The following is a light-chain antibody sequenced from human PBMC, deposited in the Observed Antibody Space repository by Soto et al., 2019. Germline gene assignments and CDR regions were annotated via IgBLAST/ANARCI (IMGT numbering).Light chain of an antibody. CDR1: QGISSY. CDR2: AAS. J-gene: IGKJ1*01. V-gene: IGKV1-9*01. Sequence: IQLPLPPSSLSASVGDRVTITCRASQGISSYLAWYQQKPGKAPKLLIYAASTLQSGVPSRFSGSGSRTDFTLTISSLQPEDFATYCCQQLDSYPRTFGQGTKVDIK. CDR3: QQLDSYPRT.